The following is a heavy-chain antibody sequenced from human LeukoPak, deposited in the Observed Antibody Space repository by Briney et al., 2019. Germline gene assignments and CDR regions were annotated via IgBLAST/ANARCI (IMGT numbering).Heavy chain of an antibody. CDR2: ISSSSSTI. J-gene: IGHJ4*02. Sequence: QTGGSLRLSCAASGFTFSSYSMNWVRQAPGKRLEWVSYISSSSSTIYYADSVKGRFTISRDNAKNSLYLQMNSLTAEDTAVYYCARGLILEWLPSYYFDYWGQGTLVTVSS. CDR3: ARGLILEWLPSYYFDY. CDR1: GFTFSSYS. V-gene: IGHV3-48*01. D-gene: IGHD2-15*01.